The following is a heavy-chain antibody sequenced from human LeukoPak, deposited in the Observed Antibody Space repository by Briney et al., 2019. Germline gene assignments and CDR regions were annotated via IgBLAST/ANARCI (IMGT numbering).Heavy chain of an antibody. CDR1: GYSISGDYY. CDR3: ARQSTGINFDY. V-gene: IGHV4-38-2*01. J-gene: IGHJ4*02. Sequence: PSETLSLTCAVSGYSISGDYYWGWIRQPPGKGLEWIGSIYHSGSTYYNPSLKSRVTISVDTSKNQFSLKLSSVTAADTAVYYCARQSTGINFDYWGQGTLVTVSS. D-gene: IGHD6-13*01. CDR2: IYHSGST.